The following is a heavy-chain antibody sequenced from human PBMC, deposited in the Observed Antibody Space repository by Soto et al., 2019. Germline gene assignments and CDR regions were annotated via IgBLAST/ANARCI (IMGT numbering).Heavy chain of an antibody. CDR2: ISYDGSNK. J-gene: IGHJ5*02. Sequence: GGSLRLSCAASGFTFSSYAMHWVRQAPGKGLEWVAVISYDGSNKYYADSVKGRFTISRDNSKNTLYLQMNSLRAEDTAVYYCARGQVAWFGELFYWFDPWGQGTLVTVSS. V-gene: IGHV3-30-3*01. CDR1: GFTFSSYA. D-gene: IGHD3-10*01. CDR3: ARGQVAWFGELFYWFDP.